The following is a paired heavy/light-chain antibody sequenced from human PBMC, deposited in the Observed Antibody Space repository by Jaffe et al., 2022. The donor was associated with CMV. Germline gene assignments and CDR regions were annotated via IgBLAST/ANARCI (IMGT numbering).Light chain of an antibody. CDR1: TGPVTNNYQ. Sequence: QTVVNQEPSLTVSPGETVTLTCASSTGPVTNNYQPNWFQQKPGQGPRPLIYSTNNKYSWTPARFSGSLLGGKAALTLSGVQPDDEADYYCLLYYGGAGVVFGGGTKLTVL. CDR3: LLYYGGAGVV. V-gene: IGLV7-43*01. J-gene: IGLJ2*01. CDR2: STN.
Heavy chain of an antibody. J-gene: IGHJ5*02. CDR3: ARLIVDSQHLRIDP. CDR1: GDSISNHF. Sequence: QVQLQESGPGLVKSSETVSLTCTVSGDSISNHFWSWVRQPPGKGLEWIGHTFFGGSISYNPSLKSRVTISVDTSRNQFSLNLNSVTTADTAMYYCARLIVDSQHLRIDPWGQGTLVTVSS. CDR2: TFFGGSI. D-gene: IGHD2-21*01. V-gene: IGHV4-59*11.